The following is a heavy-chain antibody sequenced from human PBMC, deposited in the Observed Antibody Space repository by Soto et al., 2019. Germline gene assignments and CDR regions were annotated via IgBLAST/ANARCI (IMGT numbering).Heavy chain of an antibody. CDR2: IYHSGTT. Sequence: PSETLSLTCAVSGGSISSGGYSWSWIRQPPGKGLEWIGYIYHSGTTYYNPSLKSRVTISVDRSKNHFSLKLSSVTAADTAVYYCARRSMIVVTPFDYWGQGTLVTVSS. J-gene: IGHJ4*02. CDR1: GGSISSGGYS. D-gene: IGHD3-22*01. V-gene: IGHV4-30-2*01. CDR3: ARRSMIVVTPFDY.